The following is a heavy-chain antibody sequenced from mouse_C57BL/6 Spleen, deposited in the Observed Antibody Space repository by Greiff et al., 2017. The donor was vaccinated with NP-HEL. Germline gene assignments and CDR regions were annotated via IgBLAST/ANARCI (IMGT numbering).Heavy chain of an antibody. Sequence: QVQLQQSGPELVKPGASVKISCKASGYAFSSSWMNWVKQRPGKGLEWIGRIYPGDGDTNYNGKFKGKATLTADKSSSTAYMQLSSLTSEDSAVYFCARSSPNWDAMDYWGQGTSVTVSS. J-gene: IGHJ4*01. V-gene: IGHV1-82*01. CDR1: GYAFSSSW. D-gene: IGHD4-1*01. CDR2: IYPGDGDT. CDR3: ARSSPNWDAMDY.